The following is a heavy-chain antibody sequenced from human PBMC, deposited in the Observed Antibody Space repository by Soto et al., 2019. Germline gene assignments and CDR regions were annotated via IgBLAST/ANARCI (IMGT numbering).Heavy chain of an antibody. CDR3: ARGGAGYCSGGTCSNFFYGMDV. J-gene: IGHJ6*02. Sequence: SETLSLTCTVSGGSISSYYWTGIRRPAGKGLEWIGRIYTTGTTNYNPSLKSRVTLSLDTSKNQFSLKLNSVTAADTAVYYCARGGAGYCSGGTCSNFFYGMDVWGQGTTVTVSS. CDR2: IYTTGTT. CDR1: GGSISSYY. V-gene: IGHV4-4*07. D-gene: IGHD2-15*01.